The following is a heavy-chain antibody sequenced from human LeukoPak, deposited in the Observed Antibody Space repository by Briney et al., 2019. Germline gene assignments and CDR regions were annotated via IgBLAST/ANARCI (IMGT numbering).Heavy chain of an antibody. Sequence: GGSLRLSCAASGFTFSAYGMHWVRQAPVKGLEWVASIRYDGSNKYYADSVKGRFTISRDNSKNTLYLQMNSLRAEDTAVYYCARRPYYYDSLDYWGLDYWGQGTLVTVSS. D-gene: IGHD3-22*01. CDR1: GFTFSAYG. J-gene: IGHJ4*02. CDR2: IRYDGSNK. V-gene: IGHV3-30*02. CDR3: ARRPYYYDSLDYWGLDY.